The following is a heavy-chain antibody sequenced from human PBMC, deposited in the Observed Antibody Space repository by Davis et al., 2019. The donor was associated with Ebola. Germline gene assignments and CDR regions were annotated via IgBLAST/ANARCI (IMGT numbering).Heavy chain of an antibody. V-gene: IGHV3-74*01. J-gene: IGHJ4*02. Sequence: GESLKISCAASGFTFSRYWMHWVRPAPGKGLVYVSRISSDGGIKSYADSVKGRFTISRDNAKSTLYLQMNSLTAEDTAVYYCVRSTYGAPEYWGQGTLVTVSS. D-gene: IGHD1-26*01. CDR3: VRSTYGAPEY. CDR2: ISSDGGIK. CDR1: GFTFSRYW.